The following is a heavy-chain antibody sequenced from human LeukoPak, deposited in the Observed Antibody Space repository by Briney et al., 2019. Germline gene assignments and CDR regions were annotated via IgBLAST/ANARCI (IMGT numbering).Heavy chain of an antibody. J-gene: IGHJ3*02. Sequence: GGSLRLSCSASGFTFSSYWMSWVRQAPGKGLEWVANIKQDGSQEYYLDSVRGRFTISRDNAKNSVSLQMSSLRAEDTAVYYCASTITGTETFDIWGQGTMVTVSS. D-gene: IGHD1-7*01. CDR2: IKQDGSQE. CDR1: GFTFSSYW. V-gene: IGHV3-7*01. CDR3: ASTITGTETFDI.